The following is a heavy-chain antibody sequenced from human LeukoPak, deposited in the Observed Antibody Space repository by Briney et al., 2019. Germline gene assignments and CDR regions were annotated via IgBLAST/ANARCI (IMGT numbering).Heavy chain of an antibody. CDR3: ARVGYCSGGSCHNY. J-gene: IGHJ4*02. CDR2: INHSGST. D-gene: IGHD2-15*01. CDR1: GGSFSGYY. Sequence: KSSETLSLTCAVYGGSFSGYYWSWIRQPPGKGLEWIGEINHSGSTNYNPSLKIRVTISVDTSKNQFSLKLSSVTAADTAVYYCARVGYCSGGSCHNYWGQGTLVTVSS. V-gene: IGHV4-34*01.